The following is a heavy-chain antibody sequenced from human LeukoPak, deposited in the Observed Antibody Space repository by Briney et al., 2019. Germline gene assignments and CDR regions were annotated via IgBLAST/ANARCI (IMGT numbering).Heavy chain of an antibody. CDR3: ARMTNYYYYYGMDV. CDR1: GGSFSGYY. Sequence: SETLSLTCAVYGGSFSGYYWSWIRQPPGKGLEWIGEIKHSGSTNYNPSLKSRVTISVDTSKNQFSLKLSSVTAADTAVYYCARMTNYYYYYGMDVWGQGTTVTVSS. CDR2: IKHSGST. J-gene: IGHJ6*02. V-gene: IGHV4-34*01.